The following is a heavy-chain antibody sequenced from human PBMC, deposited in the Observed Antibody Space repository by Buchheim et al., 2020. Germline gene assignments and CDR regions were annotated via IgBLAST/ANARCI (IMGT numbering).Heavy chain of an antibody. J-gene: IGHJ6*02. CDR3: SKPVVPYYYYYGMHV. CDR2: ISYDGSNK. Sequence: QGQLVESGGGVVQPGTSLRLSCAASGFIFNTYGMHWVRQAPGKGLEWVALISYDGSNKYYADSVKGRFTISRDNSKNTLYLQMNSLRADDTALYYCSKPVVPYYYYYGMHVWGQGTT. CDR1: GFIFNTYG. V-gene: IGHV3-30*18. D-gene: IGHD2-15*01.